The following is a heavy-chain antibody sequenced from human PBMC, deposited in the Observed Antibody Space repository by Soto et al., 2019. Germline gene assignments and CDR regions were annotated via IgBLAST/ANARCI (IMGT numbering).Heavy chain of an antibody. CDR2: IYSGGST. Sequence: PGGSLRLSCAASGFTVSSNYMSWVRQAPGKGLEWVSVIYSGGSTYYADSVKGRFTISRDNAKNSLYLQMNSLRDEDTAVYYCAAQWLVPRGMDVWGQGTTVTVSS. D-gene: IGHD6-19*01. V-gene: IGHV3-53*01. CDR1: GFTVSSNY. J-gene: IGHJ6*02. CDR3: AAQWLVPRGMDV.